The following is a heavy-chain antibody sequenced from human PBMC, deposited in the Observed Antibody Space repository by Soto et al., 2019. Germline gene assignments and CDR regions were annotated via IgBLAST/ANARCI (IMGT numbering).Heavy chain of an antibody. Sequence: QVQLVQSGAEVKKPGSSVKVSCKASGGTFSSYAISWVRQAPGQGLEWMGGIIPIFGTANYAQKFQGRVTITADESTSTAYMELSSLRSEDTAVYYCARVPSDYYDISGYYAAHPIDYWGQGTLVTVSS. J-gene: IGHJ4*02. CDR3: ARVPSDYYDISGYYAAHPIDY. CDR2: IIPIFGTA. V-gene: IGHV1-69*12. CDR1: GGTFSSYA. D-gene: IGHD3-22*01.